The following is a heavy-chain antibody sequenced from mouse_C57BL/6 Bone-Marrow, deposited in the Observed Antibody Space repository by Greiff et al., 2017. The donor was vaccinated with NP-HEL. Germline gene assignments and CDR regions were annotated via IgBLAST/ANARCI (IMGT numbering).Heavy chain of an antibody. CDR3: ARETFYGSYAMDY. Sequence: VQLQQSGPGLVAPSQSLSITCTVSGFSLTSYGVDWVRQSPGKGLEWLGVIWGVGSTNYNSALKSRLSISKDNSKSQVFLKMNSLQTDDTAMYYCARETFYGSYAMDYWGQGTSVTVSS. V-gene: IGHV2-6*01. CDR1: GFSLTSYG. D-gene: IGHD2-2*01. CDR2: IWGVGST. J-gene: IGHJ4*01.